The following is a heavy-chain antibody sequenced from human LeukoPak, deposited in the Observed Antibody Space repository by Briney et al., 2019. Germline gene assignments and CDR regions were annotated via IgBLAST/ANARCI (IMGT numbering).Heavy chain of an antibody. J-gene: IGHJ4*02. D-gene: IGHD3-3*01. V-gene: IGHV3-23*01. CDR1: GFTFSNYA. CDR2: IGGSGVST. CDR3: AKKGHYDFWSGYYTGGYFDY. Sequence: GGSLRLSCAASGFTFSNYAMSWVREAPGKGREWVSAIGGSGVSTYYAESVKGRFTISRDNSKNTLYLQMNSLRAEDTAVYYCAKKGHYDFWSGYYTGGYFDYWGQGTLVTVSS.